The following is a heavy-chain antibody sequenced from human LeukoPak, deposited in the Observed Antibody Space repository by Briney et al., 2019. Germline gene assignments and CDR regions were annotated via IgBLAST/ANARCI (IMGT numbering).Heavy chain of an antibody. CDR1: DFSFSSRW. D-gene: IGHD6-19*01. J-gene: IGHJ4*02. CDR2: IISDGSSI. CDR3: ARGHVAGSDRHWYY. V-gene: IGHV3-74*01. Sequence: GGSLRLSCAASDFSFSSRWMHWVRQAPGKGMVWVSRIISDGSSIIYADSVKGRFTISRDKDKNTVYVQMNSLRAEDTAVYYCARGHVAGSDRHWYYWGQAALVTVSS.